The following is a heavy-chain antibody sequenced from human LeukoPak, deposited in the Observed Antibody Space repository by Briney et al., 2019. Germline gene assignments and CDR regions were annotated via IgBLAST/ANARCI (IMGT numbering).Heavy chain of an antibody. J-gene: IGHJ4*02. CDR1: GFTFGDYA. V-gene: IGHV3-49*04. CDR3: TRGRWGSGYYYHFDY. CDR2: IRSEAYGGTT. Sequence: GGSLRLSCTASGFTFGDYAMSWVRQAPGKGLEWVGFIRSEAYGGTTEYAASVKGRFTISRDDSKGIAYLQMNSLKTEDTAVYYCTRGRWGSGYYYHFDYWGQGTLVTVSS. D-gene: IGHD3-22*01.